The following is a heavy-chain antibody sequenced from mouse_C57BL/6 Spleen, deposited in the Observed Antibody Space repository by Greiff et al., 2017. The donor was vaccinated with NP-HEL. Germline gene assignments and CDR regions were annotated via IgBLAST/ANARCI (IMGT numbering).Heavy chain of an antibody. V-gene: IGHV1-82*01. CDR3: ARYYYDYLFDY. J-gene: IGHJ2*01. CDR2: IYPGDGDT. D-gene: IGHD2-4*01. Sequence: VKLKESGPELVKPGASVKISCKASGYAFSSSWMNWVKQRPGKGLEWIGRIYPGDGDTNYNGKFKGKATLTADKSSSTAYMQLSSLTSEDSAVYFCARYYYDYLFDYWGQGTTLTVSS. CDR1: GYAFSSSW.